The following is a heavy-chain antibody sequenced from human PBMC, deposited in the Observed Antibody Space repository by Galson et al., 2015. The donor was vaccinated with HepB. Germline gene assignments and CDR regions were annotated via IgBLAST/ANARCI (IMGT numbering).Heavy chain of an antibody. CDR3: ARAPSNSRYTLPGN. CDR1: GFTFDDHA. V-gene: IGHV3-9*01. CDR2: ISWNGITI. J-gene: IGHJ4*02. Sequence: SLRLSCAASGFTFDDHAMHWVRQAPGKGLEWVSGISWNGITIGYGNSVKGRFTISRDNAKQSLYLQMNSLRPEDTASYYCARAPSNSRYTLPGNWGQGTLVTVSS. D-gene: IGHD6-13*01.